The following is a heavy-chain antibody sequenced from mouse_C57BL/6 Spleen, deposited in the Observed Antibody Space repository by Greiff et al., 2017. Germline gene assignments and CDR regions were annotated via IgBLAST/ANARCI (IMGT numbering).Heavy chain of an antibody. J-gene: IGHJ1*03. CDR2: IYPGDGDT. CDR3: AEGNFDV. V-gene: IGHV1-82*01. Sequence: VQLQQSGPELVKPGASVKISCKASGYAFSSSWMNWVKQRPGKGLGWIGRIYPGDGDTNYNGKFKGKATLTADKSSSTAYMQLSSLTSEDSAVYFCAEGNFDVWGTGTTVTVSS. CDR1: GYAFSSSW.